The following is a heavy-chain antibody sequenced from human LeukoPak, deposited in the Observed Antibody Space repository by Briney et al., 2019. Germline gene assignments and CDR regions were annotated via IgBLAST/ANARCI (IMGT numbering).Heavy chain of an antibody. V-gene: IGHV3-7*03. CDR1: GFTFSSHW. D-gene: IGHD3-10*01. CDR2: VNQDGGAK. CDR3: ARGGRWFGESILPFDY. Sequence: GGSLRLSCVTSGFTFSSHWMFWVRQAPGKGLEWVANVNQDGGAKFYVDSVKGRFTISRDNAKNSLYLQMNSLRAEDTAVYYCARGGRWFGESILPFDYWGQGTLVTVSS. J-gene: IGHJ4*02.